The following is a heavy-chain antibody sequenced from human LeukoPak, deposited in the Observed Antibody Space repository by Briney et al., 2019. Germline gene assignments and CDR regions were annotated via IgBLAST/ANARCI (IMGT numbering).Heavy chain of an antibody. J-gene: IGHJ4*02. D-gene: IGHD7-27*01. Sequence: SETLSLTCTVSGGPIRTYYWSWIRQPPGKGLEWIGNIYYIGSTKYNPSLKSRVTISVDTSKNQFSLKLSSVTAADTAVYYCARSPNWGGYYFDYWGQGTLVTVSS. CDR2: IYYIGST. CDR3: ARSPNWGGYYFDY. CDR1: GGPIRTYY. V-gene: IGHV4-59*01.